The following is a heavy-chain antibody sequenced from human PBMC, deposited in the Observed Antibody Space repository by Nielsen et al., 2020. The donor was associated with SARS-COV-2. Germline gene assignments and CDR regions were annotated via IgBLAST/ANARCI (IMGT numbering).Heavy chain of an antibody. D-gene: IGHD3-3*01. V-gene: IGHV3-23*03. CDR3: ARDGPLGAYYDFWSGYFREYYFDY. J-gene: IGHJ4*02. CDR1: GFTFSSYA. Sequence: GGSLRLSCAASGFTFSSYAMSWVRQAPGKGLEWVSVIYSGGSSTYYVDSVKGRFTISRDNAKNSLYLQMNSLRAEDTAVYYCARDGPLGAYYDFWSGYFREYYFDYWGQGTLVTVSS. CDR2: IYSGGSST.